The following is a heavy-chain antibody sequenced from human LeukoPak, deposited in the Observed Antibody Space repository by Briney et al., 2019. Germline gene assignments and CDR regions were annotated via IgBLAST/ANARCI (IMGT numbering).Heavy chain of an antibody. Sequence: GGSLRLSCAASGFTFSSHDMNWVRQGPGKGLEWLSYISSGSTTMDYADSVKGRFTISRDNAKNSLFLQMNSLRAEDTAVYYCARGGYSSGWSVWGQGTLVTVSS. V-gene: IGHV3-48*01. CDR2: ISSGSTTM. CDR3: ARGGYSSGWSV. CDR1: GFTFSSHD. J-gene: IGHJ4*02. D-gene: IGHD6-13*01.